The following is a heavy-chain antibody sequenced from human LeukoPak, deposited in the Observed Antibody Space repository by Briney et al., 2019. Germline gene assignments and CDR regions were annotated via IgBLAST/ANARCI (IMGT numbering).Heavy chain of an antibody. V-gene: IGHV4-61*02. J-gene: IGHJ3*01. Sequence: SSQTLSLTCTVSGGSISSGSYYWSWIRQPAGKGLEWIGRIYTSGSTNYNPSLKSRVTISVDTSKNQFSLKLSSVTAADTAVYYCARVFLYSSSSGDAFDVWGQGTMVTVSS. CDR1: GGSISSGSYY. CDR3: ARVFLYSSSSGDAFDV. D-gene: IGHD6-6*01. CDR2: IYTSGST.